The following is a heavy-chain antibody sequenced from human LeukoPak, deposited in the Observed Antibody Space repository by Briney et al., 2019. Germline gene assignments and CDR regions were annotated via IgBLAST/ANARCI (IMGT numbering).Heavy chain of an antibody. J-gene: IGHJ1*01. CDR3: ACSDYGGNSGAEYFQH. CDR2: IYYSGST. V-gene: IGHV4-59*08. D-gene: IGHD4-23*01. Sequence: SETPSLTCAVSGGSISSYYWSWIRQPPGKGLEWIGYIYYSGSTNYNPSLKSRVTISVDTSKNQFSLKLSSVTAADTAVYYCACSDYGGNSGAEYFQHWGQGTLVTVSS. CDR1: GGSISSYY.